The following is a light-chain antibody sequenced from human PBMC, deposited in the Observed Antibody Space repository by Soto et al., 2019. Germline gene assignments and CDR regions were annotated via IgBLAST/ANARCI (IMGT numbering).Light chain of an antibody. V-gene: IGKV3-20*01. Sequence: EIVLTQSPGTLSLSPGERATLSCRASQTVSSIYLAWYQQKAGQAPRLLIYGAYNRATGIPDRFSGRGSGTDFTLTISRLDPEDFAVYYCQQFGNSLYTFGQGTKLEIK. CDR1: QTVSSIY. CDR3: QQFGNSLYT. CDR2: GAY. J-gene: IGKJ2*01.